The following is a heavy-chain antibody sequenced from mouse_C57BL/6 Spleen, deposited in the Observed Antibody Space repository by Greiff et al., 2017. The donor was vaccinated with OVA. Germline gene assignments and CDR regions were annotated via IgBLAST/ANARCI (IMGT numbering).Heavy chain of an antibody. CDR3: ATTVVAPDYYAMDY. CDR2: INPSTGGT. J-gene: IGHJ4*01. D-gene: IGHD1-1*01. V-gene: IGHV1-42*01. CDR1: GYSFTGYY. Sequence: VQLQQSGPELVKPGASVKISCKASGYSFTGYYMNWVKQSPEKSLEWIGEINPSTGGTTYTPPFQSKATLPVDKSSSTAYMQLKSLTSEDSAVYYCATTVVAPDYYAMDYWGQGTSVTVSS.